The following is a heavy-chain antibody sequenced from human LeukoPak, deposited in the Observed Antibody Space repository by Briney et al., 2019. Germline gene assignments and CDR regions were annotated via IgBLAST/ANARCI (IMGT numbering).Heavy chain of an antibody. J-gene: IGHJ6*02. CDR1: GYTFTGYY. CDR3: ARTSVEVGQNYYGMDV. Sequence: GASVKVSCKASGYTFTGYYMHWVRQAPGQGLEYMGWINPNSGGTKSAQKFQGRVTMTRDTSISTGYMELSGLAPDDAAVYYCARTSVEVGQNYYGMDVWGQGTTVTVSS. CDR2: INPNSGGT. V-gene: IGHV1-2*02. D-gene: IGHD3-22*01.